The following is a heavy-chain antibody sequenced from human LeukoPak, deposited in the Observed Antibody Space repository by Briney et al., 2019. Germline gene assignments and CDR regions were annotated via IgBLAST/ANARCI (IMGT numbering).Heavy chain of an antibody. J-gene: IGHJ2*01. V-gene: IGHV4-59*01. CDR3: ARGKSLTNWRHWYLDL. D-gene: IGHD1-1*01. CDR2: IHYTGST. Sequence: SETLSLTCNVFGGSITSYYWSSIRQPPGKGLEWIGHIHYTGSTTYNSSLQSRVTISVYTSSNHFSLEMRSVTAADTAVYYCARGKSLTNWRHWYLDLWGRGTLVSVSS. CDR1: GGSITSYY.